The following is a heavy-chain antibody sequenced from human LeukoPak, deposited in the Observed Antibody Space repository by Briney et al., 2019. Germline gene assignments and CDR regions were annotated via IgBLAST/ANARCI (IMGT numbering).Heavy chain of an antibody. D-gene: IGHD1-14*01. Sequence: ASVTVSCKASGYTLTGYYMHWVRQAPGQGLEWMGRINPNSGGTNYAQKFQGRVTMTRDTSISTAYMELSRLRSDDTAVYYCARVAQGGSNLFDYWGQGTLVTVSS. V-gene: IGHV1-2*06. CDR2: INPNSGGT. J-gene: IGHJ4*02. CDR1: GYTLTGYY. CDR3: ARVAQGGSNLFDY.